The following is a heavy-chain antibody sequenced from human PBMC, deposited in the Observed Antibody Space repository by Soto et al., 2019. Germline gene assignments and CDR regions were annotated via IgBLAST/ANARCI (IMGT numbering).Heavy chain of an antibody. D-gene: IGHD3-10*01. Sequence: SETLSLTCSVYGGSFSGYYWSWIRQPPGKGLEWIGEINHSGSTNYNPSLKSRVTISVDTSKNQFSLKLSSVTAADTAVYYCARYRGSGSYYFDYWGQGTLVTVSS. CDR3: ARYRGSGSYYFDY. V-gene: IGHV4-34*01. CDR1: GGSFSGYY. J-gene: IGHJ4*02. CDR2: INHSGST.